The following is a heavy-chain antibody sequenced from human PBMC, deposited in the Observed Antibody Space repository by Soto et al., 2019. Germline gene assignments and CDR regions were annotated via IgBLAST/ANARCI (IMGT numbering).Heavy chain of an antibody. D-gene: IGHD2-15*01. Sequence: GGSLRLSCAASGFTFRDYYMTWIRQAPGKGLEWVSYISSSGTGIYYAGSVKGRFTISRDNAKNSLYLQMSSLRAEDTAVYYCARAYSDAFDIWGQGTMVTVAS. J-gene: IGHJ3*02. CDR2: ISSSGTGI. V-gene: IGHV3-11*01. CDR3: ARAYSDAFDI. CDR1: GFTFRDYY.